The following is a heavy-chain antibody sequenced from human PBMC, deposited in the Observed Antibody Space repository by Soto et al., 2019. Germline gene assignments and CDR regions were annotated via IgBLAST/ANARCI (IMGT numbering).Heavy chain of an antibody. CDR3: AKALGYCSGGSFYSRYYYGVDV. Sequence: EVQLVESGGGLVQPGRSLRLSCAASGFTFDDYAMHWVRQAPGKGLEWVSGLSWNSGSIGYADSVKGRFTISRVNAKNSLYLQMNSLRAEDTDLYYCAKALGYCSGGSFYSRYYYGVDVWGQGTTVTVSS. V-gene: IGHV3-9*01. D-gene: IGHD2-15*01. CDR2: LSWNSGSI. CDR1: GFTFDDYA. J-gene: IGHJ6*02.